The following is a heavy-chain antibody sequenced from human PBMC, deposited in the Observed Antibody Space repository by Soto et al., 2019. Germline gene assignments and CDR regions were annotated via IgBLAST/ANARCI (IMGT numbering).Heavy chain of an antibody. Sequence: GASVKVSCKASGYTFTSYYMHWVRQAPGQGLEWMGIINPSGGSTSYAQKFQGRVAITADKSTSTAYMELSSLRSEDTAVYYCARPFYGSGRYYYYMDVWGKGTTVTVSS. J-gene: IGHJ6*03. CDR3: ARPFYGSGRYYYYMDV. D-gene: IGHD3-10*01. V-gene: IGHV1-46*01. CDR1: GYTFTSYY. CDR2: INPSGGST.